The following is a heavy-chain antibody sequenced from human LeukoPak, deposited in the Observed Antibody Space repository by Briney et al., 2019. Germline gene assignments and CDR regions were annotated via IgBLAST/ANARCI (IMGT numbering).Heavy chain of an antibody. CDR1: GYSISSGYY. Sequence: SETLSLTCTVSGYSISSGYYWGWSRQPPGKGLEWIGSIYHRGSTYYNPSLKSRVTISVDTSKNHFPLKLSSVTAADTAVYYCARDGKYQLLFELGMFAPWGQGTLVTVSS. CDR3: ARDGKYQLLFELGMFAP. D-gene: IGHD2-2*01. CDR2: IYHRGST. J-gene: IGHJ5*02. V-gene: IGHV4-38-2*02.